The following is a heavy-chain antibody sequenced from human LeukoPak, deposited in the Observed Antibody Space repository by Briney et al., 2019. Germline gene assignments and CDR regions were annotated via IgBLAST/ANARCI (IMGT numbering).Heavy chain of an antibody. J-gene: IGHJ6*03. V-gene: IGHV3-23*01. D-gene: IGHD6-13*01. CDR2: ISGSGGST. CDR1: GFTFSSYG. CDR3: AKGVAAADIYYMDV. Sequence: GGSLRLSCVASGFTFSSYGMSWVRQAPGKGLEWVSAISGSGGSTYYADSVKGRFTISRDNSKNTLYLQMNSLRAEDTAVYYCAKGVAAADIYYMDVWGKGTTVTASS.